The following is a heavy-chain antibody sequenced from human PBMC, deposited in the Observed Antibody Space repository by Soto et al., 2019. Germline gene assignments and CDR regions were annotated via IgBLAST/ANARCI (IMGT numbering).Heavy chain of an antibody. CDR3: ARDLPEQWPWRFDY. CDR2: ISAYNGNT. V-gene: IGHV1-18*01. D-gene: IGHD6-19*01. Sequence: ASVKVSCKASGYTSTSYGISWVRQAPGQGLEWMGWISAYNGNTNYAQKLQGRVTMTTDTSTSTAYMELRSLRSDDTAVYYCARDLPEQWPWRFDYWGQGTLVTVYS. J-gene: IGHJ4*02. CDR1: GYTSTSYG.